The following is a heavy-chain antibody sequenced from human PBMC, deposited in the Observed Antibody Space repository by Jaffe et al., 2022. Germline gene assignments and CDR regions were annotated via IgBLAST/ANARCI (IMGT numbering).Heavy chain of an antibody. CDR2: IIPIFGTA. CDR1: GGTFSSYA. CDR3: ARGPQLTVTPRYYYMDV. J-gene: IGHJ6*03. D-gene: IGHD4-17*01. Sequence: QVQLVQSGAEVKKPGSSVKVSCKASGGTFSSYAISWVRQAPGQGLEWMGGIIPIFGTANYAQKFQGRVTITTDESTSTAYMELSSLRSEDTAVYYCARGPQLTVTPRYYYMDVWGKGTTVTVSS. V-gene: IGHV1-69*05.